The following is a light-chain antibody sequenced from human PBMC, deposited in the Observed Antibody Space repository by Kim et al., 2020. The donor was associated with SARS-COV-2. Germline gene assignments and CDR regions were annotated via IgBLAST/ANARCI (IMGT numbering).Light chain of an antibody. CDR3: QQYKSFPIT. CDR2: AAS. CDR1: QDISNF. Sequence: ASVGDRVTITCRASQDISNFLAWFQQKPGKAPQSLIYAASSLRSGVPSKISGSGSGTDFALTITSLQPEDFATYYCQQYKSFPITFGQGTRLEIK. V-gene: IGKV1-16*02. J-gene: IGKJ5*01.